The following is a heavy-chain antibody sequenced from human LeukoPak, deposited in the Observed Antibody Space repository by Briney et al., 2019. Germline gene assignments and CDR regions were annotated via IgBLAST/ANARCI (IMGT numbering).Heavy chain of an antibody. D-gene: IGHD6-25*01. Sequence: SETLSLTCTVSGGSISDYYWSWIRQPPGKGLEWIGYIYYSGSTNYNPSLKSRVTISVDTSKNQFSLNLSSVTAADTAVYYCARGSGSFDYWGQGTLVTVSS. V-gene: IGHV4-59*01. J-gene: IGHJ4*02. CDR1: GGSISDYY. CDR2: IYYSGST. CDR3: ARGSGSFDY.